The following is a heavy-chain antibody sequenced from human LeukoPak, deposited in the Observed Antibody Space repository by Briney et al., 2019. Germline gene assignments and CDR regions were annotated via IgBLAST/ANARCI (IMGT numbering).Heavy chain of an antibody. V-gene: IGHV4-39*07. CDR3: AQKAPFSPGYSQQ. Sequence: PSETLSLTCTVSGGSISSYYWGWIRQPPGKGLEWIGSIYYSGSTYYNPSLKSRVTISVDTSKNQFSLKLSSVTAADTAVYYCAQKAPFSPGYSQQWGQGTLVTVSS. CDR1: GGSISSYY. J-gene: IGHJ1*01. D-gene: IGHD2/OR15-2a*01. CDR2: IYYSGST.